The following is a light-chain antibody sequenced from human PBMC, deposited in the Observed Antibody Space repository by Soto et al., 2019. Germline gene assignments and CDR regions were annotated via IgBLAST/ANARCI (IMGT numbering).Light chain of an antibody. Sequence: QSALTKPPSASGTPGQRVSITCSGSSSNIGSNIVNWYQQLPGRAPKLLIYRTNQRPSGVPDRFSASKSGTSASLAISGLQSEDEADYYCEAWDDSLIGVLFGGGTKLTVL. J-gene: IGLJ2*01. CDR2: RTN. CDR1: SSNIGSNI. CDR3: EAWDDSLIGVL. V-gene: IGLV1-44*01.